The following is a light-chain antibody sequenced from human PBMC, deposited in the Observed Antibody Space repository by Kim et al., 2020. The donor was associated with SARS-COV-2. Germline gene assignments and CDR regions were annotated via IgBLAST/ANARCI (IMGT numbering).Light chain of an antibody. CDR1: SGHSSYA. CDR2: LNSDGSH. V-gene: IGLV4-69*01. CDR3: QTWDTGIGV. J-gene: IGLJ3*02. Sequence: QLVLTQSPSASASLGASVKLTCTLSSGHSSYAIAWHQQQPEKGPRYLMKLNSDGSHSKGDGIPDRFSGSSSGSERYLTISSLQSEDEADYYCQTWDTGIGVFGGGTQLTVL.